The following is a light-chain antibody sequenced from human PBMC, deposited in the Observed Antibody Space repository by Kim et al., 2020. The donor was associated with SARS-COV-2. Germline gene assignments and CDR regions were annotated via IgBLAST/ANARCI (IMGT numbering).Light chain of an antibody. Sequence: SYELTQPPSVSVSPGQTARITCSGDALPKQYAYWYQQKPGQAPVLVIYKDSERPSGIPERFSGSSSGTTVTLTISGVQAEDEADYYCQSGDSSGTHWVFG. CDR3: QSGDSSGTHWV. J-gene: IGLJ3*02. V-gene: IGLV3-25*03. CDR1: ALPKQY. CDR2: KDS.